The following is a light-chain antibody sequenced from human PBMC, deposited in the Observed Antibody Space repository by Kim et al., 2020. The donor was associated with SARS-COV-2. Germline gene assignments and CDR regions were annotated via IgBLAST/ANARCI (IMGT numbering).Light chain of an antibody. J-gene: IGKJ1*01. CDR3: QRYIRAPWT. V-gene: IGKV1-27*01. CDR1: QGISNY. CDR2: AAS. Sequence: ASVGEGVTITCRASQGISNYLAWYQQKPGKVPKLLIYAASTLHSGVPSRFSGTGSETDFTLTISSLQPEDVATYYCQRYIRAPWTFGQGTKVDIK.